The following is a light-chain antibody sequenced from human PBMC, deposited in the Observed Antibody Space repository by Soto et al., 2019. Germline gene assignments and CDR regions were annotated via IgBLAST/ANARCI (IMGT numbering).Light chain of an antibody. CDR1: QSISDT. J-gene: IGKJ1*01. V-gene: IGKV3-15*01. Sequence: IVLTQYQATLSVSPGVRATLSCRASQSISDTLAWYQQKPGHAPRLLIYGASRRATGFPARFSGSGSGTDFTLTISSLQSEDFAVYYCQQYDILPWTFGQG. CDR3: QQYDILPWT. CDR2: GAS.